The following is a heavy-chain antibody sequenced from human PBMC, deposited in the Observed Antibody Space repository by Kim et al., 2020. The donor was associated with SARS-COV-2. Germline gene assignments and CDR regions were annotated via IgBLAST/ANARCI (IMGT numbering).Heavy chain of an antibody. CDR1: GFTFSSSS. CDR2: IYSGDSST. CDR3: AEVFYTGGYNYGYNDY. D-gene: IGHD5-18*01. Sequence: GGSLRLSCAASGFTFSSSSRSWVRQAPGKGLEWVAFIYSGDSSTYNAYSAKGRFTISSDNAKNKLHLQMHSLRAEAAAVYYCAEVFYTGGYNYGYNDYWG. V-gene: IGHV3-23*03. J-gene: IGHJ4*01.